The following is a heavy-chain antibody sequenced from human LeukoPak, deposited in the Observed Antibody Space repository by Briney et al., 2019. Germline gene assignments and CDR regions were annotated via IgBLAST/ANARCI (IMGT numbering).Heavy chain of an antibody. V-gene: IGHV3-23*01. D-gene: IGHD6-13*01. Sequence: GGSLRLSCAASGFTFSSYAMTWVRQAPGKGLQWVSAVSGSGAHTYYADSVKGRFTISRDNSKNTLYLQMNSLRAEDTAVYYCAKSSSPGYSSSWYVGTLDYWGQGTLVTVSS. CDR1: GFTFSSYA. CDR3: AKSSSPGYSSSWYVGTLDY. J-gene: IGHJ4*02. CDR2: VSGSGAHT.